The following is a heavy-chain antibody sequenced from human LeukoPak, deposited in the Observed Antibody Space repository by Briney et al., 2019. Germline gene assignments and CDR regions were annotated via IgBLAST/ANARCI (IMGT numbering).Heavy chain of an antibody. Sequence: GGALRLSRAASGFTFSSYSMNWVRQAPGKGGEWVSYISSGSSTIYYADSVKGRFTISRDNAKTSLCLQMNSLRDEDTAVYYCARENIVVVTAIRDAFDIWGQGTMVTVSS. CDR2: ISSGSSTI. CDR3: ARENIVVVTAIRDAFDI. D-gene: IGHD2-21*02. J-gene: IGHJ3*02. V-gene: IGHV3-48*02. CDR1: GFTFSSYS.